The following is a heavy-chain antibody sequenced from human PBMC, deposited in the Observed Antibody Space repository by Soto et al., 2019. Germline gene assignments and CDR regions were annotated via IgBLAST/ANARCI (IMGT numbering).Heavy chain of an antibody. J-gene: IGHJ4*02. CDR3: ARVPDY. CDR1: GGSISGCC. Sequence: PSETLSLTCTVGGGSISGCCWGWIRQPPGKGLEWIGYIYHGGSTYSNPSLNSRVTISVDRSKNQFSLKLSSVTAADTAVYYCARVPDYWGQGTLVTVSS. V-gene: IGHV4-59*12. CDR2: IYHGGST.